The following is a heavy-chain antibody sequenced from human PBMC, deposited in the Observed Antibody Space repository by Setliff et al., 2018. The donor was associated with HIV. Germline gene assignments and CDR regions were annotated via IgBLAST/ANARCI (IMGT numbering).Heavy chain of an antibody. J-gene: IGHJ1*01. V-gene: IGHV4-39*07. Sequence: SETLSLTCTVSGGSINSNTYFWGWIRQPPGKGLEWIGEINHSGSTNYNPSLKSRITISVDTSKNQFSLRLSSVTAADTAVYYCARLSRIAAVYFQHWGQGTLVTVS. CDR3: ARLSRIAAVYFQH. D-gene: IGHD6-25*01. CDR1: GGSINSNTYF. CDR2: INHSGST.